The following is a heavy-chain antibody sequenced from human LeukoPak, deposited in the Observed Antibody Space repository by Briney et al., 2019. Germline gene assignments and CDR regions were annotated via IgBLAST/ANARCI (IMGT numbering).Heavy chain of an antibody. CDR3: ARDLSCNSISCYTAETAMGDY. Sequence: GRSLRLSCAASGFTFSSYVMHWVRQAPGKGLEWVAVISYDGSNKYYADSVKGRFTISRDNSKNTLYLQMNSLRAEDTAVYYCARDLSCNSISCYTAETAMGDYWGQGTLVTVSS. CDR1: GFTFSSYV. V-gene: IGHV3-30*04. D-gene: IGHD2-2*02. J-gene: IGHJ4*02. CDR2: ISYDGSNK.